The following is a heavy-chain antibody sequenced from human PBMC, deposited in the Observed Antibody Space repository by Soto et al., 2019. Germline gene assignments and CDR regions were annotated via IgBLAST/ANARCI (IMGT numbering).Heavy chain of an antibody. J-gene: IGHJ6*02. CDR3: ARASIVVVPAAMGRGVPQLGPGGMDV. Sequence: GGSLRLSCAASGFTFSSYSMNWVRQAPGKGLEWVSSISSSSSYIYYADSVKGRFTISRDNAKNSLYLQMNSLRAEDTAVYYCARASIVVVPAAMGRGVPQLGPGGMDVWGQGTTVTVSS. D-gene: IGHD2-2*01. V-gene: IGHV3-21*01. CDR2: ISSSSSYI. CDR1: GFTFSSYS.